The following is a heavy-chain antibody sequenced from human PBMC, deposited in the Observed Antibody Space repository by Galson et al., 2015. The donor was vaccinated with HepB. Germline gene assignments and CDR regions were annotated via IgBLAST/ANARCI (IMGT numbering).Heavy chain of an antibody. V-gene: IGHV1-69*13. D-gene: IGHD3-3*02. Sequence: SVKVSCKASGGTFSSHAISWVRQAPGQGLEWMGGIMPIFDTTDYAQKLQGRITITAGDSTSTAYMELSSLRSEDTAVYYCAAKTSIFGVVRRTNYYGMDVWGQGTTVTVSS. CDR1: GGTFSSHA. CDR3: AAKTSIFGVVRRTNYYGMDV. CDR2: IMPIFDTT. J-gene: IGHJ6*02.